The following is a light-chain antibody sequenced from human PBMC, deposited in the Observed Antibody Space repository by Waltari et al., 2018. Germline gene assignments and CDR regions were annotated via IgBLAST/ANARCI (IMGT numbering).Light chain of an antibody. CDR3: QSDDSSLSGWRV. Sequence: QSVLTQPPSVSGAPGQRVTLSCTGSSPNIGAGYDVQWYQQLPGTAPQLLIYGNSNRPSGVPARVSGSKSGPSASLAITGLQAEDEADYYCQSDDSSLSGWRVFGGGTKLTVL. J-gene: IGLJ2*01. CDR2: GNS. CDR1: SPNIGAGYD. V-gene: IGLV1-40*01.